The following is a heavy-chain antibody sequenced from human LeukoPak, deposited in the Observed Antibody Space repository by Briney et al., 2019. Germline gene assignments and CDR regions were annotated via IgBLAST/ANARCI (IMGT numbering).Heavy chain of an antibody. J-gene: IGHJ3*02. CDR3: AKWLQYSSGDRYDAFDI. Sequence: GGSLRLSCAASGFIFSSYAMSWVRQAPGKGLEWVSAISGSGGSTYYADSVKGRFTISRDNSKNTLYLQMNSLRAEDTAVYYCAKWLQYSSGDRYDAFDIWGQGTMVTVSS. CDR1: GFIFSSYA. CDR2: ISGSGGST. V-gene: IGHV3-23*01. D-gene: IGHD6-25*01.